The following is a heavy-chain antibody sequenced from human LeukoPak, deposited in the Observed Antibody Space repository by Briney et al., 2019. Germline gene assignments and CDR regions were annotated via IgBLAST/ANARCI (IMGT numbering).Heavy chain of an antibody. V-gene: IGHV1-2*02. D-gene: IGHD3-9*01. CDR3: ARGHDNTGYNYFDY. Sequence: ASVKVSCKASGYTFIDYYIHWVRQAPGQGLERMGWINPNSGGTNFAQKFQGRVTMTRDTSISPTFMDLSSLPSDDTAIYYCARGHDNTGYNYFDYWGQGTLVTVSS. CDR2: INPNSGGT. CDR1: GYTFIDYY. J-gene: IGHJ4*02.